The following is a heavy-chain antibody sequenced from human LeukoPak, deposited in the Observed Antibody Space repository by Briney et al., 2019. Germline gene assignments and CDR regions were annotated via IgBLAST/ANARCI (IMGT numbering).Heavy chain of an antibody. V-gene: IGHV4-59*08. D-gene: IGHD2-15*01. CDR2: IYYTGST. CDR1: GGSISTYY. J-gene: IGHJ6*02. CDR3: ARQGYCGGGSCYIEL. Sequence: PSETLSRICTVSGGSISTYYWSWIRQPPGKGLEWIGYIYYTGSTNYNPSLQSRVTISVDMSKSQFSLRLSSVTAADTAVYYCARQGYCGGGSCYIELWGQGTTVTVSS.